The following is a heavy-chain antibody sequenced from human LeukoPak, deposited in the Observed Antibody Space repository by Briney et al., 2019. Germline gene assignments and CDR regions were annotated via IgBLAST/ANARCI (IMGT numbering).Heavy chain of an antibody. J-gene: IGHJ4*02. V-gene: IGHV1-18*01. CDR2: IGAYNGNT. CDR3: ARSSLDIVVVPAAPDY. D-gene: IGHD2-2*01. Sequence: ASVKVSCKASGYTFTSYGISWVRQAPGQGLEWMGWIGAYNGNTNYAQKLQGRVTMTTDTSMSTAYMELRSLRSDDTAVYYCARSSLDIVVVPAAPDYWGQGTLVTVSS. CDR1: GYTFTSYG.